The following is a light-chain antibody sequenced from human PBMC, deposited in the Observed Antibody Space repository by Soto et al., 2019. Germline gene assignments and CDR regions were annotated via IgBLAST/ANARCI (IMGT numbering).Light chain of an antibody. CDR3: MQGTQWPYT. J-gene: IGKJ2*01. V-gene: IGKV2-30*01. Sequence: DVVMTQSPLSLPVTLGQPASISCRSSQSLVYRDKNTYLNWFQQRPGQSPRRLIYRVFNRDSGVPDRFSGSGSDTDFTLKISRVEAEDVGVYYCMQGTQWPYTFGQGTKLEI. CDR1: QSLVYRDKNTY. CDR2: RVF.